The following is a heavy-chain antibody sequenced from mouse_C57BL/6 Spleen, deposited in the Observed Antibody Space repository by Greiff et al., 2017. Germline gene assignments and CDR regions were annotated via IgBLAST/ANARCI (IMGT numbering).Heavy chain of an antibody. D-gene: IGHD2-1*01. CDR3: ARDYYGNYYYFDC. V-gene: IGHV1-81*01. Sequence: QVQLQQSGAELARPGASVKLSCKASGYTFTSYGISWVKQRPGQGLEWIGEIDPRSGNTYYNEKFKGKATLTADKSSSTAYMELRSLTSEDSAVYFCARDYYGNYYYFDCWGQGTTLTVAS. J-gene: IGHJ2*01. CDR1: GYTFTSYG. CDR2: IDPRSGNT.